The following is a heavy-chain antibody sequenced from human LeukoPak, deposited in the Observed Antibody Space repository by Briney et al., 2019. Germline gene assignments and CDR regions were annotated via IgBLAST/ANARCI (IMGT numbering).Heavy chain of an antibody. V-gene: IGHV4-61*02. Sequence: PSETLSLTCTVSGGSISSGSYYRSWIRRPAGKGLEWIGRIYTSGSTNYNPSLKSRVTISVDTSKNQFSLKLSSVTAADTAVYYCARDRYYDFWSGFEQGDAFDIWGQGTMVTVSS. J-gene: IGHJ3*02. CDR2: IYTSGST. CDR3: ARDRYYDFWSGFEQGDAFDI. D-gene: IGHD3-3*01. CDR1: GGSISSGSYY.